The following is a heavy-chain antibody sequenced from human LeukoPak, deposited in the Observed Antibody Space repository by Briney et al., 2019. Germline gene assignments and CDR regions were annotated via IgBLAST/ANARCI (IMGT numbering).Heavy chain of an antibody. Sequence: PGGSLRLSCAASGFTFSRYWMTWVRQAPGKGLEGVANIKQDGSEKYYVDSVKGRFTISRDNAKNSLYLQMNSLRAEDTAVYYCAKDLSVLVRFGESSRERWFDPWGQGTLVTVSS. CDR3: AKDLSVLVRFGESSRERWFDP. CDR1: GFTFSRYW. CDR2: IKQDGSEK. D-gene: IGHD3-10*01. J-gene: IGHJ5*02. V-gene: IGHV3-7*04.